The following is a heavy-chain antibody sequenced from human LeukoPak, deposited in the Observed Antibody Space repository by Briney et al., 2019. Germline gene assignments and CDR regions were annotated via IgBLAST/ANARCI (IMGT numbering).Heavy chain of an antibody. CDR2: INSAGSST. D-gene: IGHD3-9*01. Sequence: GGSLRLSCAASGFTFSSYWMHWVRQTPGKGLVCVSRINSAGSSTDYADSVKGRFTISRDNAKNTLYLQMNSLRTEDMAVYYCVRGSNDWIGMDVWGQGTTVTVSS. CDR3: VRGSNDWIGMDV. CDR1: GFTFSSYW. V-gene: IGHV3-74*01. J-gene: IGHJ6*02.